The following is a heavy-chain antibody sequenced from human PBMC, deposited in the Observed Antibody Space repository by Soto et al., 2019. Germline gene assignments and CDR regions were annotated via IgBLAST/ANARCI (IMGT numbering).Heavy chain of an antibody. Sequence: ASVKVSCKASGYTFTNYAVHWVRQAPGQRLEWMGWINAGNGNTRFSQNLQGRVTITRDTSARTVYMELSSLRSEDTAVYYCARGHLAVVPVASWFPYMDVWGKGSTVTVSS. V-gene: IGHV1-3*01. CDR3: ARGHLAVVPVASWFPYMDV. CDR1: GYTFTNYA. CDR2: INAGNGNT. D-gene: IGHD2-2*01. J-gene: IGHJ6*03.